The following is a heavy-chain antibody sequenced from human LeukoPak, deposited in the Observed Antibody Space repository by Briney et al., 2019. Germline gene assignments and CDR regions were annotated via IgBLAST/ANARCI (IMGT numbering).Heavy chain of an antibody. CDR3: ARARSGDGFNLDY. V-gene: IGHV3-33*01. CDR2: ISYDGTDK. D-gene: IGHD5-24*01. Sequence: NPGGSLRLSCAASGFTFSRYGMHWVRQAPGKGLEWLAVISYDGTDKYYADSVKGRFTISRDNSKNTLYLQMNSLRAEDTAVYFCARARSGDGFNLDYWGQGTLVTVSS. CDR1: GFTFSRYG. J-gene: IGHJ4*02.